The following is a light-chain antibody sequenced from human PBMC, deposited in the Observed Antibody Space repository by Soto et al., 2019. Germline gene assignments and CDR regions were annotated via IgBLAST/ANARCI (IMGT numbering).Light chain of an antibody. CDR1: SSDVGGYNH. Sequence: QSVLAQPRSVSGSPGQSVAVSCTGTSSDVGGYNHVSWYRQYPGEAPRLIIFDVTMRPSGVPDRFSGSKSGNTASLTISGLQAEDEADYYCCSYAGIDTHYVVGTGTKVTVL. CDR2: DVT. J-gene: IGLJ1*01. V-gene: IGLV2-11*01. CDR3: CSYAGIDTHYV.